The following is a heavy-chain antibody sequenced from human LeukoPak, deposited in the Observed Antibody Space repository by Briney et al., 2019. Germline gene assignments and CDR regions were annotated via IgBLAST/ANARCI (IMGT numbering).Heavy chain of an antibody. D-gene: IGHD2-15*01. CDR2: ISSSGNTI. V-gene: IGHV3-48*03. CDR1: GFTFSSYE. J-gene: IGHJ4*02. Sequence: GGSLRLSCAGSGFTFSSYEMNWVRQAPGKGLERVSYISSSGNTIYYADSVKGRFTISRDNAKNSLYLQMNSLKAEDTAIYYCARDMMVAATSYFDYWGQGTLVTVSS. CDR3: ARDMMVAATSYFDY.